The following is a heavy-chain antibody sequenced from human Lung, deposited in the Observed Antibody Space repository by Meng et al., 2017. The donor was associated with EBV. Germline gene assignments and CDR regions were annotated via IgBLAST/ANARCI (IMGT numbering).Heavy chain of an antibody. CDR3: ARDRGQDTVVVVADRGFDP. CDR2: ISPYIGNT. D-gene: IGHD2-15*01. V-gene: IGHV1-18*01. J-gene: IGHJ5*02. CDR1: GYTFNNYG. Sequence: QVQLVQSGAEVKKPXXSVKVSRRAXGYTFNNYGLNWVRQAPGQGLEWMGWISPYIGNTNYAQRFQGRLTLTTDTSTDTAYMELRSLSPDDTAIYYCARDRGQDTVVVVADRGFDPWGQGTLVTVSS.